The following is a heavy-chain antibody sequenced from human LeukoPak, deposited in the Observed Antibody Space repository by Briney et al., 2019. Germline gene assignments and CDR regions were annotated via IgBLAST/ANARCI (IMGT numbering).Heavy chain of an antibody. CDR2: IYYSGST. CDR3: ARDRGYSFGHYCDY. D-gene: IGHD5-18*01. CDR1: GGSISNYY. J-gene: IGHJ4*02. Sequence: SETLSLTCTVSGGSISNYYWSWIRQPPGKGLEWIGYIYYSGSTNYNPSLKSRVTISVDTSKNQFSLRLSSVTAADTAVYYCARDRGYSFGHYCDYWGQGTLVTVSS. V-gene: IGHV4-59*01.